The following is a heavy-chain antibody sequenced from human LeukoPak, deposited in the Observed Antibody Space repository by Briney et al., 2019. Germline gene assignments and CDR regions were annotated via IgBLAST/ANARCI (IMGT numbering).Heavy chain of an antibody. D-gene: IGHD6-13*01. Sequence: PSETLSLTCTVSGLSISSGGYDWTWLRQPPGRGLEWIGYIYHSGSSYYNPSLKSRVTISVDRSKNQFSLKLSSVTAADTAVYYCARDRGSSSPYYYYYYYMDVWGKGTTVTVSS. J-gene: IGHJ6*03. CDR2: IYHSGSS. CDR3: ARDRGSSSPYYYYYYYMDV. V-gene: IGHV4-30-2*01. CDR1: GLSISSGGYD.